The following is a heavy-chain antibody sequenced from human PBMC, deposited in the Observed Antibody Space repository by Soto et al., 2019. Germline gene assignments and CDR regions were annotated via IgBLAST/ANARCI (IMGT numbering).Heavy chain of an antibody. Sequence: EVQLLESGGGLVQPGGSLRISCAASGFTFSSYAMSWVRQAPGKGLEWVSSIRGSGGNTYYVDSVRGRFTLSRDNSKNTLYLQMNSLRVEDTAVYYCAKGATVEYSGTWQVYWGQGTLVTVSS. J-gene: IGHJ4*02. CDR2: IRGSGGNT. CDR3: AKGATVEYSGTWQVY. CDR1: GFTFSSYA. V-gene: IGHV3-23*01. D-gene: IGHD1-26*01.